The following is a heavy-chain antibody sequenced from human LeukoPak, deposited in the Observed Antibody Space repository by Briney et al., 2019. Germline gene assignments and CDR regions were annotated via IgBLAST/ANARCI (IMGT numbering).Heavy chain of an antibody. D-gene: IGHD3-22*01. CDR1: GFTLSNYG. V-gene: IGHV3-33*01. CDR2: IWYDGTNK. Sequence: GGSLRLSCAVSGFTLSNYGMHWVRQAPGRGLEWVAVIWYDGTNKYYADSVRGRFTISRDSSKNTLYLQMNSLRAEDTAVYYCARSRGATGYYWVDYWGQGSLVTVSS. J-gene: IGHJ4*02. CDR3: ARSRGATGYYWVDY.